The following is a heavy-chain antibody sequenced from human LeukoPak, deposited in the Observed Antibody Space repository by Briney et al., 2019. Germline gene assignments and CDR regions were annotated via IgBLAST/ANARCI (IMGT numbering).Heavy chain of an antibody. D-gene: IGHD3-10*01. CDR1: GFIFSSYS. V-gene: IGHV3-48*01. CDR2: ISSSSSLI. J-gene: IGHJ4*02. CDR3: ARAKPKNMVRGLIMRRESRYYFDY. Sequence: SGGSLRLSCEVSGFIFSSYSMNWVRQAPGKGLEWVSYISSSSSLIYYADSVKGRFTISRDNAKNSLYLQMNSLRAEDTAVYYCARAKPKNMVRGLIMRRESRYYFDYWGQGTLVTVSS.